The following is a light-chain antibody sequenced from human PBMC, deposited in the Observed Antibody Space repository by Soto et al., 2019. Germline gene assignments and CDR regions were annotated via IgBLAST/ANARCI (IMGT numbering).Light chain of an antibody. CDR3: SSFAGNNNLV. V-gene: IGLV2-8*01. J-gene: IGLJ2*01. CDR1: SSDVGGYNY. CDR2: EVS. Sequence: QSALTQPPPASGSPGQSVTISCTGTSSDVGGYNYVSWYQQHPGKAPKLMISEVSKRPSRVPDRFSGSKSGNTASLTVSGLQAEDEADYYCSSFAGNNNLVFGGGTKLTVL.